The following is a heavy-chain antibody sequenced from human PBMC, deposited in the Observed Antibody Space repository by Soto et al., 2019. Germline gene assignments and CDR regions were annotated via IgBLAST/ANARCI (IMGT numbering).Heavy chain of an antibody. CDR2: ISYDGSNK. V-gene: IGHV3-30-3*01. J-gene: IGHJ4*02. Sequence: QVQLVESGGGVVQPGRSLRLSCAASGFTFSSYAMHWVRQAPGKGLEWVAVISYDGSNKYYADSVKGRFTISRDNSKNPLYLQMNSLRAEDTAGYYCARGGIPPFDYWGQGTLVTVSS. CDR3: ARGGIPPFDY. CDR1: GFTFSSYA.